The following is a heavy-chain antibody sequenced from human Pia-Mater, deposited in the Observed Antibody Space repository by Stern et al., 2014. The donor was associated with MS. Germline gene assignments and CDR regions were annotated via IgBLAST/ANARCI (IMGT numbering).Heavy chain of an antibody. CDR2: MNPNNANT. CDR1: GYTFINYD. Sequence: VQLVESGSQVRKPGASAKVSCQASGYTFINYDIFWVRQATGQGLEWMGWMNPNNANTGHAQKFQGRVTMTRNTSISTAYMELSGLRSDDTAVYYCVRGGLSYGYGLDAWGQGTAVIVSS. CDR3: VRGGLSYGYGLDA. J-gene: IGHJ6*02. V-gene: IGHV1-8*01. D-gene: IGHD3-16*01.